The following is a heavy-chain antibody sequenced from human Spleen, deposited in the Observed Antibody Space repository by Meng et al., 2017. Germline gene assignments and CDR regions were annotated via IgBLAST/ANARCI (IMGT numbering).Heavy chain of an antibody. CDR1: GGSISSGRYY. J-gene: IGHJ4*02. CDR2: VYYSGIT. D-gene: IGHD6-13*01. CDR3: ARDEDISAAGKLFGDY. Sequence: GSLRLSCAVSGGSISSGRYYWNWIRQAPGKGLEWIGSVYYSGITYYNPSLESRVTISVDTSKNQFSLKLSSVTAADTAMYYCARDEDISAAGKLFGDYWGQGTLVTVSS. V-gene: IGHV4-39*07.